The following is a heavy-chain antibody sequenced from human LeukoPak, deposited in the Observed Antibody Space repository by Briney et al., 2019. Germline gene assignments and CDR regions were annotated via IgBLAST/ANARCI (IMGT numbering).Heavy chain of an antibody. D-gene: IGHD5-24*01. V-gene: IGHV1-2*02. J-gene: IGHJ4*02. CDR1: GYTFTGYY. CDR2: INPNSGGT. CDR3: AAGGMVEMATSSPFDY. Sequence: ASVKVSCKASGYTFTGYYMHWVRQAPGQGLEWMGWINPNSGGTNYAQKFQGRVTMTRDTSISTAYMELSRLRSDDTAVYYCAAGGMVEMATSSPFDYWGQETLVTVSS.